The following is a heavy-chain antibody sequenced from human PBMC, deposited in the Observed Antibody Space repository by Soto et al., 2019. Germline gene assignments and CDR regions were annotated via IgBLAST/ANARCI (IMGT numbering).Heavy chain of an antibody. CDR2: IYYSGST. D-gene: IGHD6-19*01. CDR3: ASTTHSSGWYSGGFDY. CDR1: GCSISSYY. J-gene: IGHJ4*02. Sequence: PSETLSLTCTVSGCSISSYYWSWIRQPPGKGLEWIGYIYYSGSTNYNPSLKSRVTISVDTSKNQFSLKLSSVTAADTAVYYCASTTHSSGWYSGGFDYWGQGTLVTVSS. V-gene: IGHV4-59*01.